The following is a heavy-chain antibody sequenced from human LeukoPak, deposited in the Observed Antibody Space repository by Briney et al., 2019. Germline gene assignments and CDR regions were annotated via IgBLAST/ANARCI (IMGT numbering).Heavy chain of an antibody. Sequence: PSETLSLTCAVYGGSFSRYYWSWIRQPPGKGLEWIEEINHSGSTNYNPSLKSRVTISIDTSKNQFSLKLSSVTAADTAIYYCARGRSSGLSSSIDSWGQGSLVTVSS. V-gene: IGHV4-34*01. CDR3: ARGRSSGLSSSIDS. CDR2: INHSGST. CDR1: GGSFSRYY. J-gene: IGHJ4*02. D-gene: IGHD6-19*01.